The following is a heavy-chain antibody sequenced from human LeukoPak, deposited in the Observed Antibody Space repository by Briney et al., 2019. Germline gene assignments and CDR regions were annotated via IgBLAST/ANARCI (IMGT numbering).Heavy chain of an antibody. CDR3: ARLITMVRGVVDY. Sequence: ASVKVSCKASGGTFSSYAISWVRQAPGQGLEWMGGIIPIFGTANYAQKFQGRVTITADKSTSTAYMELSSLRSEDTAVYYCARLITMVRGVVDYWGQGTLVTVSS. CDR1: GGTFSSYA. J-gene: IGHJ4*02. V-gene: IGHV1-69*06. D-gene: IGHD3-10*01. CDR2: IIPIFGTA.